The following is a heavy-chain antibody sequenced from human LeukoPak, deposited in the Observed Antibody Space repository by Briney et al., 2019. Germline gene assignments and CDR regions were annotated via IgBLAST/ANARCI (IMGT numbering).Heavy chain of an antibody. Sequence: SETLSLTCTVSGGSISSYYWSWIRQPPGKGLEWIGYIYYSGSTNYNPPLKSRVTISVDTSKNQFSLKLSSVTAADTAVYYCARVVGYYYDSSGYYEYFDYWGQGTLVTVSS. CDR1: GGSISSYY. CDR2: IYYSGST. V-gene: IGHV4-59*01. J-gene: IGHJ4*02. D-gene: IGHD3-22*01. CDR3: ARVVGYYYDSSGYYEYFDY.